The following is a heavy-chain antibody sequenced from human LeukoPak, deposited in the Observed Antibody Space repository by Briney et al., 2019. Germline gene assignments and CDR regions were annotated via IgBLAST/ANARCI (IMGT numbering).Heavy chain of an antibody. J-gene: IGHJ5*02. V-gene: IGHV1-8*01. CDR1: GYTFTSYD. CDR3: ARRLLWFGELNWFDP. CDR2: MNPNSGNT. D-gene: IGHD3-10*01. Sequence: ASVKVSCKASGYTFTSYDINWVRQATGQGLEWMGWMNPNSGNTGYAQKFQGRATMTRNTSISTAYMELSSLRSEDTAVYYCARRLLWFGELNWFDPWGQGTLVTVSS.